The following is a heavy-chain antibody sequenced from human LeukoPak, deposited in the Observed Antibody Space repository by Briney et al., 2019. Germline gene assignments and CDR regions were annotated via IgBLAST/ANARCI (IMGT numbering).Heavy chain of an antibody. J-gene: IGHJ4*02. V-gene: IGHV1-69*01. CDR2: IIPIFGTA. CDR3: ARVGPSAPLYGDYGNYFDY. CDR1: GGTFSSYA. Sequence: SVKVSCKASGGTFSSYAISWVRQAPGQGLEWMGGIIPIFGTANYAQKFQGGVTITADESTSTAYMELSSLRSEDTAVYYCARVGPSAPLYGDYGNYFDYWGQGTLVTVSS. D-gene: IGHD4-17*01.